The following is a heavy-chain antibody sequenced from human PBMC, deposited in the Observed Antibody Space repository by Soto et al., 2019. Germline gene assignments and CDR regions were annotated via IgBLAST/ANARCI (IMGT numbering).Heavy chain of an antibody. CDR1: GGSISSGGYY. CDR3: GRGVLH. Sequence: QVQLQESGPGLVQPSQTLSLTCTVSGGSISSGGYYWSWIRQHPGTGLEWIGHISYSGSTYYNTSTTRRVTRSVDTSRTQFSLIVNSVTAADTAVFYCGRGVLHWGPGTLVTVSS. V-gene: IGHV4-31*03. CDR2: ISYSGST. J-gene: IGHJ4*01.